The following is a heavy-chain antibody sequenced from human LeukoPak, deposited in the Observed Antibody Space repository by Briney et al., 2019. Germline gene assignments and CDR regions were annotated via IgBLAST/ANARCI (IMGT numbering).Heavy chain of an antibody. V-gene: IGHV3-23*01. CDR1: GFTFSSYA. J-gene: IGHJ4*02. CDR3: AKAPRIAARNSYFDY. CDR2: ISGSGGST. D-gene: IGHD6-6*01. Sequence: GGSLRLSCATSGFTFSSYAMSWVRQAPGKGLEWVSAISGSGGSTYYADSVKGRFTISRDNSKNTLYLQMNSLRAEDTAVYYCAKAPRIAARNSYFDYWGQGTLVTVSS.